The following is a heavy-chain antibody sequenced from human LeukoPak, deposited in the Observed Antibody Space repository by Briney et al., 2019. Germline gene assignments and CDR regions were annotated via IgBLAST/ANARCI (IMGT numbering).Heavy chain of an antibody. D-gene: IGHD2-15*01. CDR1: GFTFSSYA. Sequence: QTGGSLRLSCVASGFTFSSYAMTWVRQAPGKGLEWVSGLTSGGGSTYYADSVKGRFTISRDNSKNTLYLQMNSLRAEDTAVYYCANRGVGYYNMDVWGKGTTVTVSS. CDR2: LTSGGGST. V-gene: IGHV3-23*01. J-gene: IGHJ6*03. CDR3: ANRGVGYYNMDV.